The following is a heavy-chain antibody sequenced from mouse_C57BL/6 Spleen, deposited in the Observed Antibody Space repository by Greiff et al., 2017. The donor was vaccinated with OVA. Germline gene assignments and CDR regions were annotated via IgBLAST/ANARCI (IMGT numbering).Heavy chain of an antibody. Sequence: EVQRVESGAELVRPGASVKLSCTASGFNIKDDYMHWVKQRPEQGLEWIGWIDPENGDTEYASKFQGKATITADTSSNTAYLQLSSLTSEDTAVYYCTTHPRYGSSYFDYWGQGTTLTVSS. CDR2: IDPENGDT. J-gene: IGHJ2*01. CDR1: GFNIKDDY. V-gene: IGHV14-4*01. CDR3: TTHPRYGSSYFDY. D-gene: IGHD1-1*01.